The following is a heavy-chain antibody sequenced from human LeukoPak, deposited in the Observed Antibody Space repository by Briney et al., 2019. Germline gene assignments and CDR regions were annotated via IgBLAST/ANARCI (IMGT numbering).Heavy chain of an antibody. D-gene: IGHD3-10*01. CDR2: IYPYTGAT. Sequence: ASVKVSCKASGYTFSGTGWYLYWLRQAPGQGLECMGWIYPYTGATHYAQKFQGRVAMTRDTSISTAYMELSRLRPDDTAVYYCARDGPAQMVDFHYWGQGTLVTVSS. CDR1: GYTFSGTGWY. CDR3: ARDGPAQMVDFHY. J-gene: IGHJ4*02. V-gene: IGHV1-2*02.